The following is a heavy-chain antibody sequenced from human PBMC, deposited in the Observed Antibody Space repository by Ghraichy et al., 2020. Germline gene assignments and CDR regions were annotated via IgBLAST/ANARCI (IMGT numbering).Heavy chain of an antibody. V-gene: IGHV2-5*01. CDR3: AQIISALPVPGAFDI. CDR2: VSWNHEK. J-gene: IGHJ3*02. Sequence: SGPTLVKPTQTLTLTCTFSGFSLTTSGLGVGWVRQTPGKALQWLASVSWNHEKRYSPSLESRLTIMKDTARNQVVLIMTNMDPVDTATYYCAQIISALPVPGAFDIWGPGTMVTVSS. CDR1: GFSLTTSGLG. D-gene: IGHD6-6*01.